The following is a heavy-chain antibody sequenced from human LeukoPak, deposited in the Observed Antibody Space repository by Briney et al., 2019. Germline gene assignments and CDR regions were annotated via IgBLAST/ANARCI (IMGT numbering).Heavy chain of an antibody. D-gene: IGHD2-8*01. CDR2: IWSDGRNK. Sequence: GTSLRLSCAASGFIFRGHGMYWVRQAPGKGLEWVTNIWSDGRNKYYADSVKGRFTISRDNSENMLYLQMDSLRAEDTAVYYCVREGVASVGYGTDVWGQGTTVTVSS. J-gene: IGHJ6*02. V-gene: IGHV3-33*01. CDR1: GFIFRGHG. CDR3: VREGVASVGYGTDV.